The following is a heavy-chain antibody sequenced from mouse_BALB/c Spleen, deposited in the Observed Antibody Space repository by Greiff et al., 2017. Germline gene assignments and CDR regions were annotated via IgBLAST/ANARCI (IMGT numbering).Heavy chain of an antibody. V-gene: IGHV1-14*01. CDR3: ARAYGNYVGYAMDY. D-gene: IGHD2-1*01. CDR2: INPYNDGT. CDR1: GYTFTSYV. Sequence: EVKLMESGPELVKPGASVKMSCKASGYTFTSYVMHWVKQKPGQGLEWIGYINPYNDGTKYNEKFKGKATLTSDKSSSTAYMELSSLTSEDSAVYYCARAYGNYVGYAMDYWGQGTSVTVSS. J-gene: IGHJ4*01.